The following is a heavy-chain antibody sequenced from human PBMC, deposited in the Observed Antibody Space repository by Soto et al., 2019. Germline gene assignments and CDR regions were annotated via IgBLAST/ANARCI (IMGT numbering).Heavy chain of an antibody. Sequence: SETLSLTSNVSGVNIITSRSYWAWIRQPPGKGLEWLANIFYSGSTYYNPSLASRVTVSVDTSKNEFSLKLRSVTAADTAVYYCARQPTTGDTDLWFDPWGQGTLVTVSS. CDR2: IFYSGST. J-gene: IGHJ5*02. CDR3: ARQPTTGDTDLWFDP. CDR1: GVNIITSRSY. V-gene: IGHV4-39*01. D-gene: IGHD2-21*01.